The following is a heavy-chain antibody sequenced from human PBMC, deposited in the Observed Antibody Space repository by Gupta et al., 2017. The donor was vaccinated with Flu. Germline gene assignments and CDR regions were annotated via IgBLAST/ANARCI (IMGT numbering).Heavy chain of an antibody. CDR2: ISGSGGST. J-gene: IGHJ5*02. Sequence: AMSWVRQAPGKGLEWVSAISGSGGSTYYADSVKGRFTISRDNSKNTLYLQMNSLRAEDTAVYYCAKGGDQIRLGSARFDPWGQGTLVTVSS. CDR1: A. V-gene: IGHV3-23*01. CDR3: AKGGDQIRLGSARFDP. D-gene: IGHD3-3*01.